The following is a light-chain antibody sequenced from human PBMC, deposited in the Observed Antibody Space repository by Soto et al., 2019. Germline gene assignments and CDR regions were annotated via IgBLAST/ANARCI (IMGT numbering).Light chain of an antibody. V-gene: IGLV2-14*01. CDR1: SSDIGNYNS. J-gene: IGLJ1*01. Sequence: QSVLTQPASVSGSPGQSITIPCTGTSSDIGNYNSVSWYQQHPGKAPKLIIFEVTNRPSGVSARFSGSKSGNTASLTISGLQADDEADYYCGSYSTYRPYVFGSGTKVTVL. CDR2: EVT. CDR3: GSYSTYRPYV.